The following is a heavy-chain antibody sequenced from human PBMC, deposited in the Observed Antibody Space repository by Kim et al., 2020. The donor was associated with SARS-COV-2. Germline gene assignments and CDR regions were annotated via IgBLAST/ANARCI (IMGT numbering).Heavy chain of an antibody. CDR1: GLTFSSYS. CDR2: ISSSSSYI. V-gene: IGHV3-21*01. D-gene: IGHD3-10*01. Sequence: GGSLRLSCAASGLTFSSYSMNWVRQAPGKGLEWVSSISSSSSYIYYGDSVKGRFTISRDNAKNSLYLQMNSLRAEDTAVYYCARDGTLYFGEFTIYYYYYGMDVWGQGTTVTVSS. CDR3: ARDGTLYFGEFTIYYYYYGMDV. J-gene: IGHJ6*02.